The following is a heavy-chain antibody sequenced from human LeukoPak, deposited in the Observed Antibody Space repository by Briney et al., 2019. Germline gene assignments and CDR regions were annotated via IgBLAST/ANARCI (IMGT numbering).Heavy chain of an antibody. J-gene: IGHJ6*03. CDR1: GGSISSGSYY. CDR2: IYTSGST. Sequence: SQTLSLTCTVSGGSISSGSYYWSWIRQPAGKGLEWIGRIYTSGSTNYNPSLKSRVTISVDTSKNQFSLKLSSVTAADTAVYYCAREKGIAARPTYYYYMDVRGKGTTVTVSS. V-gene: IGHV4-61*02. D-gene: IGHD6-6*01. CDR3: AREKGIAARPTYYYYMDV.